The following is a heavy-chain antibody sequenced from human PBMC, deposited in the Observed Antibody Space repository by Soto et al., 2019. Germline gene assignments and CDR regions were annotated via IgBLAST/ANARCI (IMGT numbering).Heavy chain of an antibody. V-gene: IGHV1-69*01. J-gene: IGHJ4*02. CDR2: IIPIFGTA. Sequence: QVQLVQSGAEVKKPGSSVKVSCKASGGTFSSYAIFWVRQAPGQGLQWMGGIIPIFGTAKYAQKFQGRVTITADESTTTANMELSSLRTEDTAVYYCARDAFRDGYAYWGQGTLVTVSS. CDR3: ARDAFRDGYAY. D-gene: IGHD5-12*01. CDR1: GGTFSSYA.